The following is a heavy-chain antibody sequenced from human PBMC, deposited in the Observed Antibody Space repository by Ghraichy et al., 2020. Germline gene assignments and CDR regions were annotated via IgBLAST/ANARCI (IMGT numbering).Heavy chain of an antibody. J-gene: IGHJ6*03. CDR1: GFTFSNYG. Sequence: GESLNISCAAAGFTFSNYGMHWVRQAPGKGLEWVAFIRYDGNTKYYGDSVKGRFTISKDNSKNTLYLQMSSLRVDDTAMYYCASLYYDTLAGYHAGYYMDVWGKGTTVTVS. CDR2: IRYDGNTK. CDR3: ASLYYDTLAGYHAGYYMDV. D-gene: IGHD3-9*01. V-gene: IGHV3-30*02.